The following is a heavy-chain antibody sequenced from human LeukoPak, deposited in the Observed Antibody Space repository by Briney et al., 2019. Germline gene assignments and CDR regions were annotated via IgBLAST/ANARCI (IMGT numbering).Heavy chain of an antibody. CDR3: ARDNSVRDEAWWFNP. D-gene: IGHD5-24*01. V-gene: IGHV1-18*01. Sequence: ASVKVSCKASGYIFNAFGISWLRQAPGQGLEWMGWISAYNGNTNYAQKLQGRVTMTTDTSTSTAYMELRSLRSEDTAVYYCARDNSVRDEAWWFNPWGQGTLVTVSS. CDR1: GYIFNAFG. J-gene: IGHJ5*02. CDR2: ISAYNGNT.